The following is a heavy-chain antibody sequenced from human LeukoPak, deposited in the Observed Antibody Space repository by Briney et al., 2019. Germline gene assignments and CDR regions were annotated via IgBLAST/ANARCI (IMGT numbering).Heavy chain of an antibody. J-gene: IGHJ4*02. V-gene: IGHV1-2*02. CDR3: ARDYSLNDFDY. Sequence: ASVKVSCKSSGYTFTDHFIHWVRQAPGQGLEWVGEINPYNGYTKYAWRLQGRVTMTRDTSISTAFMEVSRLTSDDTAVYYCARDYSLNDFDYWGQGTLVTVVS. CDR2: INPYNGYT. D-gene: IGHD1-1*01. CDR1: GYTFTDHF.